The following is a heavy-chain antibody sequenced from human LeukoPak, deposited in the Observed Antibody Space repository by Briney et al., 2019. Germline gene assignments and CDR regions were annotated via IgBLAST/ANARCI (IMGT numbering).Heavy chain of an antibody. CDR2: ISGSGGST. CDR1: GFTSIAYA. D-gene: IGHD6-6*01. J-gene: IGHJ4*02. V-gene: IGHV3-23*01. Sequence: VQPGGSLRLSCVGSGFTSIAYALTWVRQAPGKGLEWVSVISGSGGSTYYADSVKGRFTISRDNSKNMLYLQMNSLRAEDTAVYYCAKDRLYSSSSGGLDYWGQGTLVTVSS. CDR3: AKDRLYSSSSGGLDY.